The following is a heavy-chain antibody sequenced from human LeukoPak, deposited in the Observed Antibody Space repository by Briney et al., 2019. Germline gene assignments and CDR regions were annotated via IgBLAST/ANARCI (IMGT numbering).Heavy chain of an antibody. CDR2: IDNSGLT. CDR1: GGSFSGYY. CDR3: ARDMAVAGTFFPGNYYYMDV. Sequence: SETLSLTCAVYGGSFSGYYWSWIRQPPGKGLEWIGYIDNSGLTTYSPSLRSRATISKDTSRNQFSLKVSSVTAADTAVYYCARDMAVAGTFFPGNYYYMDVWGKGTTVTISS. D-gene: IGHD6-19*01. V-gene: IGHV4-59*01. J-gene: IGHJ6*03.